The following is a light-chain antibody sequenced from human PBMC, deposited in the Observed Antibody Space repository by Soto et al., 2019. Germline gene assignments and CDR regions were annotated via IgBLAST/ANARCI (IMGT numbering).Light chain of an antibody. V-gene: IGLV1-51*02. CDR1: ASNIGNNY. CDR2: ENY. CDR3: GAWDNSLTGGV. J-gene: IGLJ2*01. Sequence: QSVLTQPPSVSAAPGQKVTISCSGSASNIGNNYVSWYQQLPGTAPKLLIYENYERPSGIPARFSGSKSGTSATLGITGLQTGDEADYYCGAWDNSLTGGVFGGGTKLTVL.